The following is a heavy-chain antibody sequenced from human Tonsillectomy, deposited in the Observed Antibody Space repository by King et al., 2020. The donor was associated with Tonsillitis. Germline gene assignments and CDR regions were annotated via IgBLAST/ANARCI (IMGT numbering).Heavy chain of an antibody. J-gene: IGHJ5*02. Sequence: QLQESGPGLVKPSQTLSLTCNVSGGSISSGSYYWSWIRQPAGKGLEWIGRIYTSGSTNYNPSPKSQVNMSVATSKNQFSLKLGSGTAADTAVYYCARETSYDFWSGYPNWFDPWGQGTLVTVSS. V-gene: IGHV4-61*02. D-gene: IGHD3-3*01. CDR2: IYTSGST. CDR3: ARETSYDFWSGYPNWFDP. CDR1: GGSISSGSYY.